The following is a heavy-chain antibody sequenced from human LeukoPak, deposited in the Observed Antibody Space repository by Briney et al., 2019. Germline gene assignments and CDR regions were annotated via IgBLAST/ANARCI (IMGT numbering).Heavy chain of an antibody. V-gene: IGHV3-23*01. J-gene: IGHJ4*02. Sequence: GGSLRLSCAASGFTFSSFAMSWVRQAPEKGLEWVSTISGSGDSTYYADSVKGRFTISRDNSKNTLHLQMNSLRAEDTAVYYCAKGGAGYCSSTSCLYYFDYWGQGTLVTVSS. CDR2: ISGSGDST. CDR3: AKGGAGYCSSTSCLYYFDY. D-gene: IGHD2-2*01. CDR1: GFTFSSFA.